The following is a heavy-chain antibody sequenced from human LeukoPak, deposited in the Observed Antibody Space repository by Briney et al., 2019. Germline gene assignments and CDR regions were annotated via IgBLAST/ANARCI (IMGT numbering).Heavy chain of an antibody. J-gene: IGHJ6*02. V-gene: IGHV3-23*01. CDR2: ISGNGGRT. CDR1: GFNFSNYV. D-gene: IGHD3-16*02. CDR3: SKDISAGGLDV. Sequence: GGSLRLSCAASGFNFSNYVMSWVRQAPGKGLEWVSIISGNGGRTYYADSVKGRFTISRDNAKNSMYLQMNSLRIEDTALYYCSKDISAGGLDVWGPGTPVTVSS.